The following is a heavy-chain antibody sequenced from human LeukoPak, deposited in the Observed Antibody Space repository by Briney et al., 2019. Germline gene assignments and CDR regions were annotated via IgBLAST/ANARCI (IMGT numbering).Heavy chain of an antibody. CDR3: ARARYSYGLLDY. CDR1: GGSISSYY. J-gene: IGHJ4*02. V-gene: IGHV4-59*01. CDR2: IYYSGST. D-gene: IGHD5-18*01. Sequence: SETLSLTCTVSGGSISSYYWSWIRQPPGKGLEWIGYIYYSGSTNYNPSLKSRATISVDTSKNQFSLKLSSVTAADTAVYYCARARYSYGLLDYWGQGTLATVSS.